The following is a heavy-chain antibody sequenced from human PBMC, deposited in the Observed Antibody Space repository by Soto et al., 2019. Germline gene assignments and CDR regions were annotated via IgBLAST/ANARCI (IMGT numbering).Heavy chain of an antibody. D-gene: IGHD6-19*01. CDR2: INHSGST. Sequence: PSETLSLTCAVYGGFVSGYYWSWIRQPPGKGLEWIGEINHSGSTNYNPSLKSRVTISVDTSKNQFSLKLSSVTAADTAVYYCARGGKEVVKGRRCSAPWGKGTPVTVSS. J-gene: IGHJ5*02. CDR1: GGFVSGYY. V-gene: IGHV4-34*01. CDR3: ARGGKEVVKGRRCSAP.